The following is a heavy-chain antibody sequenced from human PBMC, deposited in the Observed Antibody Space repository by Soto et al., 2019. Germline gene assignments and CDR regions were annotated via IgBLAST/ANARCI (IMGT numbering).Heavy chain of an antibody. CDR3: AREYTYFESSGYYRQFDS. CDR1: GFIVSSTY. D-gene: IGHD3-22*01. J-gene: IGHJ4*02. CDR2: ISIGGDT. Sequence: GGSLRLSCAASGFIVSSTYMSWVRQAQGKGLKRVTVISIGGDTHYADSVKVRFSLSRDISNNTLHLQMSSLRLESVTAADTAIYYCAREYTYFESSGYYRQFDSWGPGTLVTVSS. V-gene: IGHV3-66*01.